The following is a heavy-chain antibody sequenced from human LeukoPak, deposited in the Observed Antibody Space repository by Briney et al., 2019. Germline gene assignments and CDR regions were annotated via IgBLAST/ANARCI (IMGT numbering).Heavy chain of an antibody. J-gene: IGHJ4*02. CDR3: AKRGEPKAFDY. D-gene: IGHD3-16*01. V-gene: IGHV3-23*01. Sequence: PGGSLRLSCAASGFTFGTYPMSWVRQAPGKGLEWVSAISSSGGSTYYADSVKGRFTISRDNSKNALYLQMNSLRAEDTAVYYCAKRGEPKAFDYWGQGTLVTVSS. CDR1: GFTFGTYP. CDR2: ISSSGGST.